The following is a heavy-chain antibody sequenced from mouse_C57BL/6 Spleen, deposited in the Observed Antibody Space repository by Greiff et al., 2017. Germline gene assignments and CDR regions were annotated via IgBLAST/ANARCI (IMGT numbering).Heavy chain of an antibody. D-gene: IGHD2-4*01. V-gene: IGHV1-47*01. CDR1: GYSFTTYP. CDR3: ARRDDYDAGYFDF. J-gene: IGHJ2*01. CDR2: FHPYNDDT. Sequence: QVQLQQSGAELVKPGPSVKMSCKASGYSFTTYPIEWMKQNHGKSLEWIGNFHPYNDDTKYNERFKGKATLTVEKSSSTVYLELSRLSSDDSAVYYCARRDDYDAGYFDFWGQGTTLTVSS.